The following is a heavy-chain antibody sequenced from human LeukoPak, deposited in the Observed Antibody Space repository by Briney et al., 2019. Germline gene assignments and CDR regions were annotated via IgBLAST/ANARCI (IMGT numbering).Heavy chain of an antibody. CDR1: GGSISSSPYY. CDR3: ASNTIAAAGDKQLKRWFDP. J-gene: IGHJ5*02. D-gene: IGHD6-13*01. Sequence: SETLSLTCTVSGGSISSSPYYWGWIRQPPGKGLEWIGSMYYSGSTYYNPSLESRVTISVDTSKNQFSLKLTSVTAADTALYYCASNTIAAAGDKQLKRWFDPWGQGTLVTVSS. V-gene: IGHV4-39*01. CDR2: MYYSGST.